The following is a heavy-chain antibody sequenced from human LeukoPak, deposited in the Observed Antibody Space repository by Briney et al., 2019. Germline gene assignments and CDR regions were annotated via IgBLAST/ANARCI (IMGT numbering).Heavy chain of an antibody. CDR2: INHSGST. D-gene: IGHD3-10*01. CDR3: ARPKKRGYYGMDV. CDR1: GGSFSGYY. J-gene: IGHJ6*02. Sequence: SETLSLTRAVYGGSFSGYYWSWIRQPPGKGLEWIGEINHSGSTYYNPSLKSRATISVDTSKNQFSLKLSSVTAADTAVYYCARPKKRGYYGMDVWGQGTTVTVSS. V-gene: IGHV4-34*01.